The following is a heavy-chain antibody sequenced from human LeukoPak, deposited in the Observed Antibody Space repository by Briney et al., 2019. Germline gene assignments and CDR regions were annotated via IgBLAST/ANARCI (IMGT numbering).Heavy chain of an antibody. J-gene: IGHJ4*02. D-gene: IGHD6-13*01. V-gene: IGHV3-23*01. CDR2: ISGGGGST. CDR3: AKVAGCSRCWFDTYYFDY. Sequence: PGGSLRLSCAASGFTFSSYAMSWVRQAPGKGLAWVSAISGGGGSTYYADSVKGRFTISRDNSKNTLYLQMNSLRAEDTAVYYCAKVAGCSRCWFDTYYFDYWGQGTLVTVSS. CDR1: GFTFSSYA.